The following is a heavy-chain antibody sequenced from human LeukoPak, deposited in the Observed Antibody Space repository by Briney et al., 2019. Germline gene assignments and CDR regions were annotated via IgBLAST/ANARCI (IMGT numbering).Heavy chain of an antibody. Sequence: PGGSLRLSCAASGFTFSNAWMSWVRQAPGKGLEWVGRIKSKTDGETSDYAAPVKGRFAISRDDSKNTLYLQMNSLKTEGTAVYYCTTGWSGGEDYWGQGTLVTVSS. CDR1: GFTFSNAW. D-gene: IGHD3-16*01. CDR3: TTGWSGGEDY. J-gene: IGHJ4*02. CDR2: IKSKTDGETS. V-gene: IGHV3-15*01.